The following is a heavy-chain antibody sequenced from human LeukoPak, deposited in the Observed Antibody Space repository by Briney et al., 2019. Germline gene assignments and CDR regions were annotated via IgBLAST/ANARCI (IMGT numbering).Heavy chain of an antibody. CDR3: AKDGRGSGYATEFDY. Sequence: GGSLRLSCAASGFTFSSYGMHWVRQAPGKGLEWVAFIRYDGSNKYYADSVKGRFTISRDNSKNTLYLQMNSLRAEDTAVYYCAKDGRGSGYATEFDYWGQGTLVTVSS. CDR2: IRYDGSNK. J-gene: IGHJ4*02. V-gene: IGHV3-30*02. D-gene: IGHD5-12*01. CDR1: GFTFSSYG.